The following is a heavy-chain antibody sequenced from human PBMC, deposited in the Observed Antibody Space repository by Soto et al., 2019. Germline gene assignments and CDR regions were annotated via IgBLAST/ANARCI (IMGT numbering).Heavy chain of an antibody. D-gene: IGHD6-13*01. CDR2: ISSSSSYI. CDR3: ARGVYVAAAGTGGMDV. CDR1: GFTFSSYS. V-gene: IGHV3-21*01. J-gene: IGHJ6*02. Sequence: NPGGSLRLSCAASGFTFSSYSMNWVRQAPGKGLEWVSSISSSSSYIYYADSVKGRFTISRDNAKNSLYLQMNSLRAEDTAVYYCARGVYVAAAGTGGMDVWGQGTTVTVSS.